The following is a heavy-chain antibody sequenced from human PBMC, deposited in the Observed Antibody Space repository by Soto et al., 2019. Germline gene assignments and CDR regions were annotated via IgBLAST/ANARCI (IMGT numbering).Heavy chain of an antibody. J-gene: IGHJ6*02. CDR3: AKDLGDTIFGVVIITTRSLGYGMDV. Sequence: RRLSCAASGFTFSSYGMHWVRQAPGKGLEWVAVISYDGSNKYYADSVKGRFTISRDNSKNTLYLQMNSLRAEDTAVYYCAKDLGDTIFGVVIITTRSLGYGMDVWGQGTTVTVSS. D-gene: IGHD3-3*01. CDR1: GFTFSSYG. CDR2: ISYDGSNK. V-gene: IGHV3-30*18.